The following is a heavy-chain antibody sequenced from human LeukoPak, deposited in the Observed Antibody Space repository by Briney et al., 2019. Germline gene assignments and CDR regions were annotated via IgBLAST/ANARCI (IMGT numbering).Heavy chain of an antibody. D-gene: IGHD1-26*01. CDR2: INPSDGSP. CDR3: ARDTIIVGTTEDVFDI. V-gene: IGHV1-46*01. Sequence: ASVKVSCKASGYTFTSHHIHWVRQAPGQGLEWMGVINPSDGSPSSAQKFQGRVAMTRDTSTSTVYMELNSLRSEDTAVYYCARDTIIVGTTEDVFDIWGQGTMVTVSS. J-gene: IGHJ3*02. CDR1: GYTFTSHH.